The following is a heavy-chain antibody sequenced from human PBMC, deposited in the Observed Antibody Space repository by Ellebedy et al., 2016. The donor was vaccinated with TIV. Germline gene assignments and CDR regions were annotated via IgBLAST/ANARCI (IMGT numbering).Heavy chain of an antibody. CDR3: AAAGRPYDYNSMDL. CDR2: IGTADDT. Sequence: GESLKISCTASGFTFSTYAMSWVRQAPGKGLEWVSLIGTADDTYYVASVKGRFTISRENAKNSFFLQVDTLRAEDTAVYYCAAAGRPYDYNSMDLWGQGTTVTVSS. CDR1: GFTFSTYA. J-gene: IGHJ6*02. V-gene: IGHV3-13*01. D-gene: IGHD3-10*01.